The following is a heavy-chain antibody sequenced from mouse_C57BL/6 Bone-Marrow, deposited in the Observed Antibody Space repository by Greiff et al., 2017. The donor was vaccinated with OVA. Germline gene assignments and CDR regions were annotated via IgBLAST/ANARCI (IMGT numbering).Heavy chain of an antibody. D-gene: IGHD2-3*01. V-gene: IGHV1-76*01. CDR3: ARDDGYFFEY. J-gene: IGHJ2*01. CDR1: GYTFTDHY. Sequence: VQMKQYGAEVVRPGASVKLSCKASGYTFTDHYINWVKQRPGQGLEWIARIYPGSGNTYYNEKFKGKATLTAEKSSNTAYMQLSSLTSEDSAVYYCARDDGYFFEYWGQGTTLTVSS. CDR2: IYPGSGNT.